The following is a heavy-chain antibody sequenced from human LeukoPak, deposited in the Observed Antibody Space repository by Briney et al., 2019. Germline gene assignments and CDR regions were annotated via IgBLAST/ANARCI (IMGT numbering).Heavy chain of an antibody. CDR3: ARGGRLNYYFDY. CDR1: GFTFSSYS. J-gene: IGHJ4*02. CDR2: ISSSSSYI. D-gene: IGHD1-1*01. V-gene: IGHV3-21*01. Sequence: GGSLRLSCAASGFTFSSYSMNWVHQAPGKGLEWVSSISSSSSYIYYADSVKGRFTISRDNAKNSLYLQMNSLRAEDTAVYYCARGGRLNYYFDYWGQGTLVTVSS.